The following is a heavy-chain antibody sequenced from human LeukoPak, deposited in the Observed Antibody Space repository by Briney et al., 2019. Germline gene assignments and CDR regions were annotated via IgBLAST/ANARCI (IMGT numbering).Heavy chain of an antibody. Sequence: ASVKVSCKVSGYTLTESSMHWVRQAPGKGLEWMGGFDPEDGETIYAQKFQGRVTMTEDKSTDTAYMELSSLRSEDTAVYYCATTYSNYYYYYMDVWGKGTTVTVSS. CDR1: GYTLTESS. CDR2: FDPEDGET. CDR3: ATTYSNYYYYYMDV. D-gene: IGHD4-11*01. J-gene: IGHJ6*03. V-gene: IGHV1-24*01.